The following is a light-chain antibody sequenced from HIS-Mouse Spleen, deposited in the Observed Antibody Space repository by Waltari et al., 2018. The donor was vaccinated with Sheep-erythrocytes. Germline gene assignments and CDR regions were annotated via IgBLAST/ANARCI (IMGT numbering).Light chain of an antibody. CDR3: QQYYSTPLT. CDR1: QSVLYSSNHKNY. Sequence: DIVMTQSPDYLAVSLGERDTINCKASQSVLYSSNHKNYLAWYQQKPGQPPKLLIYWASTRESGVPDRFSGSGSGTDFTLTISSLQAEDVAVYYCQQYYSTPLTFGGGTKVEIK. J-gene: IGKJ4*01. CDR2: WAS. V-gene: IGKV4-1*01.